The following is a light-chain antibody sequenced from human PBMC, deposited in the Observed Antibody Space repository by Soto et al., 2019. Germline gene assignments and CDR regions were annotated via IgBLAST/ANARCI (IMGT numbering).Light chain of an antibody. CDR1: QSISSW. J-gene: IGKJ1*01. V-gene: IGKV1-5*03. Sequence: DIHMTQSASTVSASLGDRVTITFRASQSISSWLAWYQQKPGKAPKLLIYKASSLESGVPSRFSGSGSGTEFTLTISSLQPDDFATYYCQQYNSYSRTFGQGTQGGYQ. CDR3: QQYNSYSRT. CDR2: KAS.